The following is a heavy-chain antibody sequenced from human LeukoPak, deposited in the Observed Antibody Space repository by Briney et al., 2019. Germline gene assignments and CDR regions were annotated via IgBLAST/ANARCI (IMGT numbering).Heavy chain of an antibody. CDR1: GYTFTSYG. V-gene: IGHV1-69*13. CDR3: AREEVVQQLVPQYYFDY. J-gene: IGHJ4*02. Sequence: GASVKVSCKASGYTFTSYGISWVRQAPGQGLEWMGGIIPIFGTANYAQKFQGRVTITADESTSTAYMELSSLRSEDTAVYYCAREEVVQQLVPQYYFDYWGQGTLVTVSS. CDR2: IIPIFGTA. D-gene: IGHD6-13*01.